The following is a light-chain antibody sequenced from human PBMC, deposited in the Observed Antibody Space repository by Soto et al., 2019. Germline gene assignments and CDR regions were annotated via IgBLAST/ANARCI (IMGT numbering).Light chain of an antibody. CDR3: PQRYSTPYT. Sequence: DIQMTQSPSSLSASVGDRVTITCRASQSISSYLNWYQQKPGKAPKLLIYAASSLQSGVPSRFSGRGSGTDFTLTISSLQTEDFATYYCPQRYSTPYTFGQGTTRAIK. V-gene: IGKV1-39*01. CDR2: AAS. J-gene: IGKJ2*01. CDR1: QSISSY.